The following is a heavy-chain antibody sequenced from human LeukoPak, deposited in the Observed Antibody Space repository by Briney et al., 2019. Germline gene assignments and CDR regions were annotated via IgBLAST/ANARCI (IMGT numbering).Heavy chain of an antibody. D-gene: IGHD6-19*01. Sequence: GSLRLSCTASGFTFGDYAMSWVRQAPGKGLEWIGSIYHSGSTYYNPSLKSRVTISVDTSKNQFSLKLSSVTAADTAVYYCARDDSSGWYPDYWGQGTLVTVSS. V-gene: IGHV4-38-2*02. CDR1: GFTFGDYA. CDR2: IYHSGST. J-gene: IGHJ4*02. CDR3: ARDDSSGWYPDY.